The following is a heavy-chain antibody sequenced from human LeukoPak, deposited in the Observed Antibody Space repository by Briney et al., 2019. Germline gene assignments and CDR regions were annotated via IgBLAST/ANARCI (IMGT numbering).Heavy chain of an antibody. V-gene: IGHV1-69*05. CDR1: GGTFNSYA. Sequence: SVKVSCKASGGTFNSYAISWVRQAPGQGPEWMGGIIPIFGTANYAQKFQGRVTITTDESTNTAYMELSSLRSEDTAVYYCARMYYDFWSGNTMNWFDPWGQGTLVTVSS. CDR2: IIPIFGTA. J-gene: IGHJ5*02. CDR3: ARMYYDFWSGNTMNWFDP. D-gene: IGHD3-3*01.